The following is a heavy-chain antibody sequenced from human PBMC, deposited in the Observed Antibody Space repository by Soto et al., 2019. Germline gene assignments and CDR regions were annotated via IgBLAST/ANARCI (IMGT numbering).Heavy chain of an antibody. D-gene: IGHD6-13*01. CDR1: GYSFTNYW. CDR3: ARSRAAAGARDPKLFDF. J-gene: IGHJ4*02. Sequence: GESLKNFCKGSGYSFTNYWIGWVRQMPGKGLGWMGIIYPGDSDTRYSPSFQGQVTISADKSISTAYLQWSSLKASDTAMYYCARSRAAAGARDPKLFDFWGQGTLVTVSS. V-gene: IGHV5-51*01. CDR2: IYPGDSDT.